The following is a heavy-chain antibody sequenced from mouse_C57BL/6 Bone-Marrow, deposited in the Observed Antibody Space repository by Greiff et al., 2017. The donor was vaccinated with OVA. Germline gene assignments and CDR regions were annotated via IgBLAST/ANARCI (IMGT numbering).Heavy chain of an antibody. CDR3: GRRYDGSSYWYYDV. CDR2: IYPGSGST. CDR1: GYTFTSYW. Sequence: QVQLQQPGAELVKPGASVKMSCKASGYTFTSYWITWVKQRPGQGLEWIGDIYPGSGSTNYNEKFKSKATLTVDTSSSTAYMQLSRLTSEDSAVYYCGRRYDGSSYWYYDVWGTGTTVTVSS. V-gene: IGHV1-55*01. D-gene: IGHD1-1*01. J-gene: IGHJ1*03.